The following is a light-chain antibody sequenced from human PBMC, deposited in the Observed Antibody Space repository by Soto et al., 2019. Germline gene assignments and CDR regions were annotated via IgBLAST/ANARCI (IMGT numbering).Light chain of an antibody. CDR3: LQVSHFPWT. CDR1: QSLVHSDGNTY. CDR2: RIS. Sequence: DIVLTQTPLSSPVTLGQPASISCRSSQSLVHSDGNTYLSWLHQRPGQSPRLLIYRISDRFSGVPERFSGSGAGTDFTLKISRVEAEDVGIYYCLQVSHFPWTFGQGTKVVIK. J-gene: IGKJ1*01. V-gene: IGKV2-24*01.